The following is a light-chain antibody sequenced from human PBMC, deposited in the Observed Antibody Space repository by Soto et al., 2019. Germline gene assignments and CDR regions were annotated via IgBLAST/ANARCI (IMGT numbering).Light chain of an antibody. J-gene: IGKJ1*01. CDR1: QSVSSN. CDR3: QQYNSWAPWT. V-gene: IGKV3-15*01. CDR2: GAS. Sequence: EIVMTQSPATLSVSPGERATLSCRASQSVSSNLAWYQQQPGQAPRLLTCGASTRATGIPARFSGSGSGTEFTLTISSLQSEDFAVYYCQQYNSWAPWTFGQGTKVEIK.